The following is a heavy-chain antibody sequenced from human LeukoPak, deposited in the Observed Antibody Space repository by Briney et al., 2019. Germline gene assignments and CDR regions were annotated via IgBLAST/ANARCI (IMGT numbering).Heavy chain of an antibody. CDR1: GASIRNYY. CDR2: IYYSGST. CDR3: ARRYSSSWYVGFFDP. V-gene: IGHV4-59*08. Sequence: PSETLSLTCTVFGASIRNYYWSWIRQSPGKGLEWIGYIYYSGSTNYNPSLESRVAMSVDTSKNQFSLRLSSVTAADTAIYYSARRYSSSWYVGFFDPWGQGTLVTVSS. D-gene: IGHD6-13*01. J-gene: IGHJ5*02.